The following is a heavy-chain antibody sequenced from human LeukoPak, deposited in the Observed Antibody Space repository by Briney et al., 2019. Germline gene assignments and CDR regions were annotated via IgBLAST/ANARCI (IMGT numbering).Heavy chain of an antibody. CDR2: IYVIGN. CDR1: GGSIGTYY. Sequence: SETLSLTCTVSGGSIGTYYWSWVRQSPGKGLEWIGYIYVIGNRYNPYLQSRVTISVDTSRNQFFLKMSSVTAADTAVYYCARHIGGGIEDMDVWGKGTKVTVSS. J-gene: IGHJ6*03. V-gene: IGHV4-59*08. CDR3: ARHIGGGIEDMDV. D-gene: IGHD3-16*02.